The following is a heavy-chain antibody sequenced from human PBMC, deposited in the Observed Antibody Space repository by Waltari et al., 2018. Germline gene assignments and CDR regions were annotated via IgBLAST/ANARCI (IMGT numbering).Heavy chain of an antibody. CDR2: IYTSGST. J-gene: IGHJ4*02. D-gene: IGHD2-21*02. CDR1: GGSISSGSYY. V-gene: IGHV4-61*09. CDR3: ARDRGGNSELDY. Sequence: QVQLQESGPGLVKPSQTLSLTCTVSGGSISSGSYYWSWIRQPAGKGLEWIGYIYTSGSTYYNPSLKSRVTISVDTSKNQFSLKLSSVTAADTAVYYCARDRGGNSELDYWGQGTLVTVSS.